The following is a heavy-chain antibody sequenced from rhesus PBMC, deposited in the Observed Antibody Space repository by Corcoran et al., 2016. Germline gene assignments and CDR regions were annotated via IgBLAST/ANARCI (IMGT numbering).Heavy chain of an antibody. CDR2: ISNGCGST. D-gene: IGHD6S26*01. CDR1: GFNFSDYY. V-gene: IGHV3-178*01. J-gene: IGHJ6*01. CDR3: ARDHSSGWSGYGLDS. Sequence: EVQLVESGGGLAKPGGSLRLSCAASGFNFSDYYMDWVRQAPGKGLEWVSPISNGCGSTWYTDSVKGIFTISRDNVKSTLYLQMNRLMAEATAVYYCARDHSSGWSGYGLDSWGQGVVVTVSS.